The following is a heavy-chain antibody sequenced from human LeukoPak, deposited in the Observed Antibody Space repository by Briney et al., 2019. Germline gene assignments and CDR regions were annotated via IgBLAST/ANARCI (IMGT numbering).Heavy chain of an antibody. Sequence: PSQTLSLTCTVSGDSISSAGYCWTCIRQPPRKCLQWIVYISYSGNTYYSPSIKSRVSISLDASKNQLSLKLTSVTAADTATYFCARDVLVTSSPDAFDIWGQGTMVTVSS. J-gene: IGHJ3*02. CDR1: GDSISSAGYC. D-gene: IGHD2-21*02. CDR3: ARDVLVTSSPDAFDI. V-gene: IGHV4-31*03. CDR2: ISYSGNT.